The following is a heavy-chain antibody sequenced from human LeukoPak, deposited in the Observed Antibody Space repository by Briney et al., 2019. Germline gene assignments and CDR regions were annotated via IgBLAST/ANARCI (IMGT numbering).Heavy chain of an antibody. CDR2: IYHSGST. CDR3: ARVLNCSGGSCYHNFDY. D-gene: IGHD2-15*01. J-gene: IGHJ4*02. V-gene: IGHV4-38-2*02. CDR1: GYSISSGYY. Sequence: PSETLSLTCTVSGYSISSGYYWGWIRQPPGKGLEWIGSIYHSGSTYYNPSLKSRVTISVDTSKNQFSLKLSSVTAADTAVYYCARVLNCSGGSCYHNFDYWGQGTLVTVSS.